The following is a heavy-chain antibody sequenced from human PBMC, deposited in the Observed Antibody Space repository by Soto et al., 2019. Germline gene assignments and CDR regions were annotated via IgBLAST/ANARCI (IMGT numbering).Heavy chain of an antibody. CDR1: GYSFTSYW. V-gene: IGHV5-51*01. J-gene: IGHJ5*02. CDR3: ARRRAAAGFVGSNNWFDP. CDR2: IYPGDSDT. Sequence: GESLKISCKGSGYSFTSYWIGWVRQMPGKGLEWMGIIYPGDSDTRYSPSFQGQVTISADKSISTAYLQWSSLKASDTAMYYCARRRAAAGFVGSNNWFDPWGQGTLVTVSS. D-gene: IGHD6-13*01.